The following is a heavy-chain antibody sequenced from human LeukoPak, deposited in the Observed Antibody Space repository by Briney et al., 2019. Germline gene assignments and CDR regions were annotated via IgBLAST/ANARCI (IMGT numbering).Heavy chain of an antibody. J-gene: IGHJ4*02. CDR3: ARVLSGSYHY. Sequence: PSETLSLTCTVSGGSISSYYWSWIRQPPGKGLEWIGYIYYSGSTNYNPSLKSRVTISVDTSKNQFSLKLSPVTAADTAVYYCARVLSGSYHYWGQGTLVTVSS. D-gene: IGHD1-26*01. CDR2: IYYSGST. V-gene: IGHV4-59*01. CDR1: GGSISSYY.